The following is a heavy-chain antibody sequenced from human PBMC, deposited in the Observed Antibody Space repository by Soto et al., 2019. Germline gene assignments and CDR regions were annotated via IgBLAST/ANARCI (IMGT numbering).Heavy chain of an antibody. CDR3: ARHKRRVYPAFDI. CDR1: GVSISSSSYY. V-gene: IGHV4-39*01. D-gene: IGHD3-10*01. J-gene: IGHJ3*02. CDR2: IYYSGIT. Sequence: LSLTCTVSGVSISSSSYYLGGIRQPPGKGLEWIGSIYYSGITYYNPSLKSRVTISVDTSKNQFSLKLSSVTAADTAVYYCARHKRRVYPAFDIWGQGTMVTVSS.